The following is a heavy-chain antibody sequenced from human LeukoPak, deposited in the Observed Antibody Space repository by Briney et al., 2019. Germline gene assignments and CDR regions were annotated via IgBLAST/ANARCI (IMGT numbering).Heavy chain of an antibody. V-gene: IGHV3-30*02. J-gene: IGHJ4*02. CDR1: GFTFSSYG. CDR3: AISRDGYNLFYFDY. Sequence: GGSLRLSCAASGFTFSSYGMHWVRQAPGKGLEWVAFIRYDGSNKYYADSVKGRFTISRDNSKNTLYLQMNSLRAEDTAVYYRAISRDGYNLFYFDYWGQGTLVTVSS. D-gene: IGHD5-24*01. CDR2: IRYDGSNK.